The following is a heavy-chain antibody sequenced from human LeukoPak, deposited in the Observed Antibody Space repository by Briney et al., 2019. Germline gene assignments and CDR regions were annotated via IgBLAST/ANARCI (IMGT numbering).Heavy chain of an antibody. J-gene: IGHJ4*02. D-gene: IGHD6-19*01. CDR1: GFTFSSYS. V-gene: IGHV3-53*01. Sequence: GGSLRLSCAASGFTFSSYSMNWVRQAPGKGLEWVSVIYSGGSTYYADSVKGRFTISRDNSKNTLYLQMNSLRAEDTAVYYCARDVGSSGWYGDDYWGQGTLVTVSS. CDR2: IYSGGST. CDR3: ARDVGSSGWYGDDY.